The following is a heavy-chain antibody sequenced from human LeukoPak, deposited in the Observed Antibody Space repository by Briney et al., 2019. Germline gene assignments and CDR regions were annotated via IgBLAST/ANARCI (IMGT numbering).Heavy chain of an antibody. CDR1: GGTFSSYA. Sequence: GSSVKVSCKASGGTFSSYAISWVRQAPGQGLEWMGRIIPIFGTANYAQKFRGRVTITTDESTSTAYMELSSRRSEDTAVYYCARVSSSSSYYYYYMDVWGKGTTVTVSS. CDR2: IIPIFGTA. V-gene: IGHV1-69*05. CDR3: ARVSSSSSYYYYYMDV. J-gene: IGHJ6*03. D-gene: IGHD6-6*01.